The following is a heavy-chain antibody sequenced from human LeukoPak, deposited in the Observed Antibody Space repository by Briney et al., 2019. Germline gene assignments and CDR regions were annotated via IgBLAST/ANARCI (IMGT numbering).Heavy chain of an antibody. CDR2: IGGSNGIT. CDR1: RFTFNSYA. V-gene: IGHV3-23*01. CDR3: ARNENSGWGYFDY. J-gene: IGHJ4*02. D-gene: IGHD5-12*01. Sequence: GGSLRLSCAASRFTFNSYAMSWVRKAPGKGLEWCSVIGGSNGITFYVGSVKGRFTISRDNSKDTLYLQMNSLRAEDTAVYYCARNENSGWGYFDYWGQGTLVTVSS.